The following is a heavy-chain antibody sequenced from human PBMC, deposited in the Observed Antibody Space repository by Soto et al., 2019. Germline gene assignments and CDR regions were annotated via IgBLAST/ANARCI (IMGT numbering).Heavy chain of an antibody. CDR3: AKNWDTTFSSSSH. Sequence: EVQLLESGRGLVQPGGSLRLSCAASGFTFTTYAMTWVRQAPGKGLEWVSAISGSGGSTYYADSVKGRFTISRDNSKNTLYLQMNSLRAEDTAVYYCAKNWDTTFSSSSHWGQGTLVTVSS. V-gene: IGHV3-23*01. D-gene: IGHD6-6*01. CDR1: GFTFTTYA. CDR2: ISGSGGST. J-gene: IGHJ4*02.